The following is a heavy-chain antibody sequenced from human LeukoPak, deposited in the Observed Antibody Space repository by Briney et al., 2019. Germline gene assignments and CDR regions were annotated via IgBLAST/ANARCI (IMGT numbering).Heavy chain of an antibody. CDR1: GGSFSGYY. CDR2: INHSGST. V-gene: IGHV4-34*01. CDR3: ARGAEYYAIWRGYAGYSDY. D-gene: IGHD3-3*01. J-gene: IGHJ4*02. Sequence: PSETLSLTCAVYGGSFSGYYWSWIRQPPGKGLEWIGEINHSGSTNCNPSLRSRVTISLDRSKKKFSLKLTSVTAADTAVYFCARGAEYYAIWRGYAGYSDYWGQGISVTVSS.